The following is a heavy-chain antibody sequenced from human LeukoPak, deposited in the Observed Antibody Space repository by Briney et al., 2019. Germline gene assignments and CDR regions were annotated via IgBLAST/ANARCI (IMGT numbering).Heavy chain of an antibody. CDR3: VTFAFSSSLDP. CDR1: GDGFTSYW. V-gene: IGHV5-51*03. D-gene: IGHD6-13*01. J-gene: IGHJ5*02. Sequence: GESLKISCKGSGDGFTSYWIGWVRQMPGKGLEWMGVIYSGDSDTRYSPSFQGHVTISADKSISPASLQWSSLKASHPAMYYCVTFAFSSSLDPWGPGTPVTVSS. CDR2: IYSGDSDT.